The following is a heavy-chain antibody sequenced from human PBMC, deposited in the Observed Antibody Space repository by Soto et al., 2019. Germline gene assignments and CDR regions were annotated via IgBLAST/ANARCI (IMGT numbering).Heavy chain of an antibody. CDR2: INSGSSTI. CDR3: AREGAWNEVHTRHWFDP. D-gene: IGHD1-1*01. CDR1: GFTFSSYS. J-gene: IGHJ5*02. V-gene: IGHV3-48*02. Sequence: EVQLVESGGGLVQPGGSLRLSCAASGFTFSSYSMNWVRQAPGKGLEWISYINSGSSTIYYADSVKGRFTISRDNAQNSLYLQMNSLRDEDTAVYYCAREGAWNEVHTRHWFDPWGQGTLVTVSS.